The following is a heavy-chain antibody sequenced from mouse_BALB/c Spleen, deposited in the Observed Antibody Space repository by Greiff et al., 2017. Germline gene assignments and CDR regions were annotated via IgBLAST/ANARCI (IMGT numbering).Heavy chain of an antibody. V-gene: IGHV5-12-1*01. J-gene: IGHJ4*01. CDR1: GFAFSSYD. Sequence: EVKLMESGGGLVKPGGSLKLSCAASGFAFSSYDMSWVRQTPEKRLEWVAYISSGGGSTYYPDTVKGRFTISRDNAKNILYLQMSSLKSEDTAMYYCARRGYYYGSSYAMDYWGQGTSVTVSS. D-gene: IGHD1-1*01. CDR2: ISSGGGST. CDR3: ARRGYYYGSSYAMDY.